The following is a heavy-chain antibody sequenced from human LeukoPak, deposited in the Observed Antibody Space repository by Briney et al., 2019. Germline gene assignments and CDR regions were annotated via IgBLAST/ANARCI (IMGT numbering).Heavy chain of an antibody. V-gene: IGHV4-38-2*02. CDR3: ARAGGGSYPDYYYMDV. CDR1: GYSISSGYY. D-gene: IGHD1-26*01. Sequence: PSETLSLTCTVSGYSISSGYYWGWIRQPPGKGLEWIGSIYHSGSTYYNPSLKSRVTISVDTSKNQFSLKLSSVTAADTAVYYCARAGGGSYPDYYYMDVWGKGTTVTVSS. CDR2: IYHSGST. J-gene: IGHJ6*03.